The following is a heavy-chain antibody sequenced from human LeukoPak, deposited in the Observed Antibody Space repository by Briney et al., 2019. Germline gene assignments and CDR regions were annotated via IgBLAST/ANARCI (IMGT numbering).Heavy chain of an antibody. J-gene: IGHJ4*02. CDR2: ISGSGGST. CDR1: GFTFSSYA. Sequence: GSLRLSCAASGFTFSSYAMSWVRQAPGKGLEWVSAISGSGGSTYYADSVKGRFTISRDNSKNTLYLQMNSLRAEDTALYYCSKHMDTALAAFDYWGQGTLVTVSS. D-gene: IGHD5-18*01. V-gene: IGHV3-23*01. CDR3: SKHMDTALAAFDY.